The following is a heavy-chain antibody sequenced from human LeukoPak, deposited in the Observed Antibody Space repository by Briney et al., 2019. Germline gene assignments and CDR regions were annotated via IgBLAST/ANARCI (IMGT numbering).Heavy chain of an antibody. CDR1: GFNFGGYA. CDR2: ISWNGDYI. V-gene: IGHV3-9*01. Sequence: GGSLRLSCAASGFNFGGYAMHWVRQAPGKGLEWVSGISWNGDYIAYADSVKGRFTISRDNAKNSLYLQMNCLNTDDTAFYFCAKDGGAGCSDDWCPPDSWGQGTLVTVSS. J-gene: IGHJ4*02. CDR3: AKDGGAGCSDDWCPPDS. D-gene: IGHD3-9*01.